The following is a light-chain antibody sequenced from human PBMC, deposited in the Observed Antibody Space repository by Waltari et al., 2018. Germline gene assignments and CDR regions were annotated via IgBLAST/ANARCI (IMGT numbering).Light chain of an antibody. V-gene: IGLV1-44*01. CDR3: AAWDDSLKGWV. CDR2: TTN. J-gene: IGLJ3*02. Sequence: QSVLTQPPSASGTPGQRVTISCSGGSSNIGPTPVNWYQQPPGTAPKLLIYTTNHRPSGVPDRFSGSKSGTSASLAISGLQVEDEADYYCAAWDDSLKGWVFGGGTKVTVL. CDR1: SSNIGPTP.